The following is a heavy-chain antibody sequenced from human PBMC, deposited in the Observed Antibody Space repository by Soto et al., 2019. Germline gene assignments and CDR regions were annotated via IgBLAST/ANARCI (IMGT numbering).Heavy chain of an antibody. CDR1: GDRVSSNSAA. CDR3: ARETGYYDSSGYLIYYFDY. J-gene: IGHJ4*02. D-gene: IGHD3-22*01. Sequence: SPTLSLTCAISGDRVSSNSAAWNWIRPSPSRGLEWLGRTYYRSKWYNDYAVSVKSRITINPDTSKNQFSLQLNSVTPEDTAVYYCARETGYYDSSGYLIYYFDYWGQGTLVTVSS. V-gene: IGHV6-1*01. CDR2: TYYRSKWYN.